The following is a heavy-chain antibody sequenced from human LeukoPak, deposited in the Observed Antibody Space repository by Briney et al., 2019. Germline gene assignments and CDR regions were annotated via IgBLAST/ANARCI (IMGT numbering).Heavy chain of an antibody. CDR2: IKQDGSEK. Sequence: GGSLRLSCAASGFTFSSYWMSWVRQAPGKGLEWVANIKQDGSEKYYVDSVKGRFTISRDNAKNSLYLQMNSLRAEDTAVYYCARGYCSGGSCYSNIDYWGQGTLVTVPS. D-gene: IGHD2-15*01. V-gene: IGHV3-7*03. CDR3: ARGYCSGGSCYSNIDY. CDR1: GFTFSSYW. J-gene: IGHJ4*02.